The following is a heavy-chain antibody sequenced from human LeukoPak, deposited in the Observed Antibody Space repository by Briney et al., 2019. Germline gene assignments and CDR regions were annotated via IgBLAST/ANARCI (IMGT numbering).Heavy chain of an antibody. D-gene: IGHD3-10*01. V-gene: IGHV3-48*03. CDR3: ARGWRKFGELFNYYYYYGMDV. J-gene: IGHJ6*04. Sequence: PGGSLRLSCAASGFTFSSYEMNWVRQAPGKGLEWVSYISSSGSTIYYADSVKGRFTISRDNAKNSLYLQMNSLRAEDTAVYYCARGWRKFGELFNYYYYYGMDVWGKGTTVTVSS. CDR1: GFTFSSYE. CDR2: ISSSGSTI.